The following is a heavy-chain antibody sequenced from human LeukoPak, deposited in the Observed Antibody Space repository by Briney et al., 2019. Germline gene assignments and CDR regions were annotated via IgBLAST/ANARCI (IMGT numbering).Heavy chain of an antibody. J-gene: IGHJ3*02. V-gene: IGHV3-23*01. CDR3: ARGYSRAAFDI. D-gene: IGHD2-15*01. Sequence: GGSLRLSCAASGFTVSSNYMSWVRQAPGKGLEWVSAISVSGGSTYYADSVKGRFTISRDNSKNSLLLQMNSLRAEDTALYYCARGYSRAAFDIWGQGTMVTVSS. CDR2: ISVSGGST. CDR1: GFTVSSNY.